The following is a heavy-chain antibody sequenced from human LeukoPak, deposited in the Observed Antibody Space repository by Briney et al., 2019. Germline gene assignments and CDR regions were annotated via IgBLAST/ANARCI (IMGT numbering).Heavy chain of an antibody. J-gene: IGHJ3*02. CDR3: ARERVGFGELYVDAFDI. CDR2: ISSSGST. Sequence: PSETLSLTCTVSGDAISSGDYYWSWIRQPAGKGLEWIGRISSSGSTNYNPSLKSRVTISVDTSKNQFSLKLSSVTAADTAVYYCARERVGFGELYVDAFDIWGQGTMVTVSS. CDR1: GDAISSGDYY. V-gene: IGHV4-61*02. D-gene: IGHD3-10*01.